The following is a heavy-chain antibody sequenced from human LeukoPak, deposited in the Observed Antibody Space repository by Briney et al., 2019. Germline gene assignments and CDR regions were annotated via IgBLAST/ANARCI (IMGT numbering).Heavy chain of an antibody. D-gene: IGHD2-2*01. CDR3: STDSAIVVVPSAMEFF. Sequence: GGSLRLSCAASGFTFSNASMSWVRQAPGKGLERVGRIKSKTAGGTTDYAAPVKGRFTISRDDSKNTLYLQMNSLKTEDTAVYYCSTDSAIVVVPSAMEFFWGQGTLVTVSS. CDR2: IKSKTAGGTT. J-gene: IGHJ4*02. CDR1: GFTFSNAS. V-gene: IGHV3-15*01.